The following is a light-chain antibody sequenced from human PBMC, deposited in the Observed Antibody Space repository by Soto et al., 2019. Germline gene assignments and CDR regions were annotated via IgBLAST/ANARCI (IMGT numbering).Light chain of an antibody. CDR1: SSDVGGYNY. CDR3: SSYTSSSTLV. V-gene: IGLV2-14*01. Sequence: QSALTQPASVSGSPGQSITISCTGTSSDVGGYNYVSWYQQHPGKAPKLMIYEVSNRPSGVPNRFSGSKSGNTASLTISGLQAEDEADYYCSSYTSSSTLVFGGATKLTVL. CDR2: EVS. J-gene: IGLJ2*01.